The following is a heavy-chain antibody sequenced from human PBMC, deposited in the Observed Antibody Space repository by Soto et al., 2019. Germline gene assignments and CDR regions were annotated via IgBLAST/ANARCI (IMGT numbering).Heavy chain of an antibody. CDR2: ISSSAGSI. CDR3: ARGRCTTSACYWDFDY. J-gene: IGHJ4*02. CDR1: GFTFSSYE. D-gene: IGHD2-21*02. V-gene: IGHV3-48*03. Sequence: EVQLVESGGGLVQPGGSLRLSCATSGFTFSSYEMSWVRQAPGKGLEWVSYISSSAGSIYYADSVRGRFTISRDNAKNSVYLQMNRLRVEDTAVYYCARGRCTTSACYWDFDYWGQGTLVTVSS.